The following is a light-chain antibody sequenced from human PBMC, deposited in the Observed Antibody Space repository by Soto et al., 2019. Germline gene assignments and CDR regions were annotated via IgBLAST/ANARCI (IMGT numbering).Light chain of an antibody. V-gene: IGLV1-44*01. CDR3: ASWDASLSDLV. CDR1: SSNIGSGT. Sequence: QSVLTQPPSASGTPGQRVTISCSGSSSNIGSGTVNWYQQLPGTAPKLLIHGSNQRPSGVPGRFSGSKSGTSASLAISGLQPEDEADYHCASWDASLSDLVFDGGTKLTVL. J-gene: IGLJ2*01. CDR2: GSN.